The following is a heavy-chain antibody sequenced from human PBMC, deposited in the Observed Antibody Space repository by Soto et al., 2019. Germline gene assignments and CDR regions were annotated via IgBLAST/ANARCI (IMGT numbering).Heavy chain of an antibody. D-gene: IGHD6-13*01. CDR1: GFTFTSSA. Sequence: SVKVSCKASGFTFTSSAMQWVRQARGQRLEWIGWIVFEGGNTNYAQKFQGRVTMTKDTSTSTAYMELRSLRSDDTAVYYCASGLTPRAAGLGYYMDVWGKGTTVTVSS. J-gene: IGHJ6*03. CDR3: ASGLTPRAAGLGYYMDV. V-gene: IGHV1-58*02. CDR2: IVFEGGNT.